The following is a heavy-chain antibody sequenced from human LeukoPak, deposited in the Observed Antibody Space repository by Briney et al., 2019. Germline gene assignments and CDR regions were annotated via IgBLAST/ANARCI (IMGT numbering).Heavy chain of an antibody. D-gene: IGHD2-2*01. CDR2: ISYDGSNK. J-gene: IGHJ5*02. CDR1: GFTFSSYA. CDR3: ARGRGLQPLRWFDP. V-gene: IGHV3-30*04. Sequence: GGSLRLSCAASGFTFSSYAMHWVRQAPGKGLEWVAVISYDGSNKYYADSVKGRFTISRDNSKNTLYLQMNSLRAEDTAVYYCARGRGLQPLRWFDPWGQGTLVTVSS.